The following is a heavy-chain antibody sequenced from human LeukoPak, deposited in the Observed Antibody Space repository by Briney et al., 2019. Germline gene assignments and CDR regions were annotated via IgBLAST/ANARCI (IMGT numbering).Heavy chain of an antibody. Sequence: ASVKLSCKASGYTFTSYGISWVRQAPGQGLEWMGWINTNTGNPTYAQGFTGRFVFSLDTSVSTAYLQISSLKAEDTAVYYCARVRNAYGGNSSPLDYWGQGTLVTVSS. J-gene: IGHJ4*02. CDR3: ARVRNAYGGNSSPLDY. D-gene: IGHD4-23*01. CDR1: GYTFTSYG. CDR2: INTNTGNP. V-gene: IGHV7-4-1*02.